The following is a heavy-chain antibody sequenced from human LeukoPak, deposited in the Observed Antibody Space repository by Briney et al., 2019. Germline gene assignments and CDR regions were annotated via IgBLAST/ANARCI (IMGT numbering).Heavy chain of an antibody. J-gene: IGHJ5*02. CDR2: IKRGGSER. CDR3: ARSRRANWFDP. Sequence: PGGSLRLSCAASGFTFRSYCMSWVRQAPGKGREGLANIKRGGSERYHVDSVRGRFTISRDNAKNSLSLQMNSLRAEATAVYSCARSRRANWFDPWGERALVTVSS. CDR1: GFTFRSYC. V-gene: IGHV3-7*01.